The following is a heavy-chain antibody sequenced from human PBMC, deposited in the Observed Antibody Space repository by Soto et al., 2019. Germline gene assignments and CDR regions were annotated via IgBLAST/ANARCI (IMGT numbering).Heavy chain of an antibody. CDR1: GFTFSSYS. V-gene: IGHV3-21*01. CDR3: ARVGYDILTGYGHYDY. Sequence: PGGSLRLSCAASGFTFSSYSMNWVRQAPGKGLEWVSSISSSSSYIYYADSVKGRFTISRDNAKNSLYLQMNSLRAEDTAVYYCARVGYDILTGYGHYDYWGQGTLVTVSS. D-gene: IGHD3-9*01. J-gene: IGHJ4*02. CDR2: ISSSSSYI.